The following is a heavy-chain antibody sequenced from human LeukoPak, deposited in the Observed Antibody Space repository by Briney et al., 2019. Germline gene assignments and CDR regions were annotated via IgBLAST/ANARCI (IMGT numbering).Heavy chain of an antibody. CDR1: GGSISSGGYS. J-gene: IGHJ3*02. D-gene: IGHD3-9*01. Sequence: SETLSLTCAVSGGSISSGGYSWSWIRQPPGKGLEWIGYIYHSGSTYYNPSLKSRVTISVDRSKNQFSLKLSSVTAADTAVYYCARDRMTGYSSEAAFDIWGQGTMVTVSS. V-gene: IGHV4-30-2*01. CDR3: ARDRMTGYSSEAAFDI. CDR2: IYHSGST.